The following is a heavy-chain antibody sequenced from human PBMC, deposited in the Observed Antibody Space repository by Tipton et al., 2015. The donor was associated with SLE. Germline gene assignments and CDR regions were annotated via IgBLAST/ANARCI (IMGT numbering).Heavy chain of an antibody. CDR2: ISSSSSTI. J-gene: IGHJ3*01. D-gene: IGHD2-21*01. V-gene: IGHV3-48*01. Sequence: SLRLSCAASGFTFSSYSMNWVRQAPGKGLEWVSYISSSSSTIYYADSVKGRFTISRDNAKNSLYLQMNSLRAEDTAVYYCASGRRPYCGGDCPVVWGQGTMVTVSS. CDR3: ASGRRPYCGGDCPVV. CDR1: GFTFSSYS.